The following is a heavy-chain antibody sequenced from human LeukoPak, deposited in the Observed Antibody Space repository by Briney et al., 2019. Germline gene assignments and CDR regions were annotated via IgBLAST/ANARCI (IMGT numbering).Heavy chain of an antibody. CDR2: ISSRSSYI. D-gene: IGHD3-10*01. V-gene: IGHV3-21*01. J-gene: IGHJ4*02. Sequence: AGGSLRLSCAASGFTFSTYSMNWVRQAPGKGLEWVSSISSRSSYIYYADSVKGRFTISRDNAKNSLYLQMNCLRAEDTAVYYCASTNEITMVRGVIMIFDYWGQGALVTVSS. CDR3: ASTNEITMVRGVIMIFDY. CDR1: GFTFSTYS.